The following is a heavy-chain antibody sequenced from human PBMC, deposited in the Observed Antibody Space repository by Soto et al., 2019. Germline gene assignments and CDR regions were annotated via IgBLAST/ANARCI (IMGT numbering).Heavy chain of an antibody. CDR3: ARRYDGTLDN. V-gene: IGHV4-59*08. Sequence: SETLSLTCTVSGGSISSYYWSWIRQPPGKGLEWIGYIYYSGSTNYNPSLKSRVTISVDTSKNQFSLKLNSVTAADTAVYYCARRYDGTLDNWGQGTLDSIS. D-gene: IGHD3-3*01. CDR1: GGSISSYY. J-gene: IGHJ4*02. CDR2: IYYSGST.